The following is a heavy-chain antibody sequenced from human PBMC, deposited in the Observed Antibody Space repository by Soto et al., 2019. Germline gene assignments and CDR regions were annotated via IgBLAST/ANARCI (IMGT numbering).Heavy chain of an antibody. Sequence: LRLSCAASGFTFSDYYMSWIRQAPGKGLEWVSYISSSSSYTNYADSVKGRFTISRDNAKNSLYLQMNSLRAEDTAVYYCAREGYCSSTSCYNYYYGMDVWGQGTTVTVSS. V-gene: IGHV3-11*06. D-gene: IGHD2-2*02. CDR2: ISSSSSYT. CDR1: GFTFSDYY. CDR3: AREGYCSSTSCYNYYYGMDV. J-gene: IGHJ6*02.